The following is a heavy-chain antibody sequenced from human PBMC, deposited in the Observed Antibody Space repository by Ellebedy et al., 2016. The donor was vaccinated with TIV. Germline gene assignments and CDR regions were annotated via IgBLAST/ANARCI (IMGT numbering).Heavy chain of an antibody. CDR2: IHHSGNT. J-gene: IGHJ6*03. CDR1: GYSISNVYH. CDR3: ARAYSTYYNTYYMDV. V-gene: IGHV4-38-2*02. Sequence: MPSETLSLTCTVSGYSISNVYHWGWIRQPPGKGLEWIGSIHHSGNTYYNSSLKSRVTISLDTSKNQFSLKLSSVTAADTTVYYCARAYSTYYNTYYMDVWGKGTTVTVSS. D-gene: IGHD1-26*01.